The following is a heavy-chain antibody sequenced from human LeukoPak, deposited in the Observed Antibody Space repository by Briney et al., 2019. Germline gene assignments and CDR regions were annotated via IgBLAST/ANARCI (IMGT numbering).Heavy chain of an antibody. Sequence: PSETLSLTCTVSGGSISSYYWSWIRQPPGKGLEWIGYIYYSGSTNYNPSLKSRVTISVDTSKNQFSLKLSSVTAADTAVYYCASRSPSSDSSGYPYYFDYRGQGTLVTVSS. CDR1: GGSISSYY. CDR3: ASRSPSSDSSGYPYYFDY. V-gene: IGHV4-59*08. D-gene: IGHD3-22*01. J-gene: IGHJ4*02. CDR2: IYYSGST.